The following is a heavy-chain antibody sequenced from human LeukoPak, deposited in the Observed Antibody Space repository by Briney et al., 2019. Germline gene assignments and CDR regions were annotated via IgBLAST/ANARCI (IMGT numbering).Heavy chain of an antibody. CDR1: EFTFSNYA. V-gene: IGHV3-23*01. CDR2: ISGGGGST. CDR3: AKGSGINHYHWIDP. D-gene: IGHD1-14*01. J-gene: IGHJ5*02. Sequence: QPGGSLRLSCAASEFTFSNYAMNWVRQAPGKGLEWVSGISGGGGSTYYADSVKGRFTISRDNSKNTLYLRMDSLRAEDTALYYCAKGSGINHYHWIDPWGQGTLVTVSS.